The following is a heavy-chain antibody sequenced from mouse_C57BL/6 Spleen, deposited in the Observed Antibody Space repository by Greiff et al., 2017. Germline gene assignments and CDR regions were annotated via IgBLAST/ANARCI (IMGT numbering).Heavy chain of an antibody. D-gene: IGHD4-1*02. CDR2: ILPGNGST. CDR1: GYTFTGYW. CDR3: ARERCSTGTLYAMDY. V-gene: IGHV1-9*01. Sequence: VKLQQSGAELMKPGASVKLSCKATGYTFTGYWIEWVKQRPGHGLEWIGEILPGNGSTNYNEKFKGKATFTADTSSNTAYMQLSSLTTEDSAIYYCARERCSTGTLYAMDYWGQGTSGTVSS. J-gene: IGHJ4*01.